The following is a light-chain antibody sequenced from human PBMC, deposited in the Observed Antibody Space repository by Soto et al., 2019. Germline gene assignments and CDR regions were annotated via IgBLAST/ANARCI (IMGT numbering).Light chain of an antibody. CDR1: QSISTN. CDR3: QQTFRPPRT. V-gene: IGKV1-39*01. J-gene: IGKJ4*01. Sequence: DIQMTQSPSSLSASVGDRVTITCRASQSISTNLNWYQQRPGKAPKLLIYAAFSLNSGVPSRFSGSGAGTDFTLTIRSLQPEDFATYYCQQTFRPPRTFGGGTKVVIK. CDR2: AAF.